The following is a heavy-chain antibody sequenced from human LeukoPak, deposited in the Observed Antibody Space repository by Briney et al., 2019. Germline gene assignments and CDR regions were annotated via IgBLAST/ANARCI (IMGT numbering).Heavy chain of an antibody. CDR2: INHSGST. Sequence: SETLSLTCAVYGGSFSGYYWSWIRQPPGKGLEWIGEINHSGSTYYNPSLKSRVTISVDRSKNQFSLKLSSVTAADTAVYYCARGAQGGYCSSTSCYEYNWFDPWGQGTLVTVSS. D-gene: IGHD2-2*01. CDR1: GGSFSGYY. CDR3: ARGAQGGYCSSTSCYEYNWFDP. J-gene: IGHJ5*02. V-gene: IGHV4-34*01.